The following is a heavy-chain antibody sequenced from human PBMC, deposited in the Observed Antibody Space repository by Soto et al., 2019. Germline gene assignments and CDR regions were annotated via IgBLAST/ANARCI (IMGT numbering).Heavy chain of an antibody. Sequence: ASVKVSCKASGGTFSSYAICWVRQAPGQGLEWMGGIIPIFGTANYAQKFQGRVTITADESTSTAYMELSSLRSEDTAVYFCARSITYYYDSSGYDYWGKGTLVTVSS. D-gene: IGHD3-22*01. CDR3: ARSITYYYDSSGYDY. J-gene: IGHJ4*02. CDR2: IIPIFGTA. CDR1: GGTFSSYA. V-gene: IGHV1-69*13.